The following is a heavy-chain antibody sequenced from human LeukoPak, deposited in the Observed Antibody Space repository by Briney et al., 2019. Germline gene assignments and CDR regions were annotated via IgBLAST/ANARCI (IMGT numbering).Heavy chain of an antibody. J-gene: IGHJ5*02. CDR2: INPNSGGT. CDR3: AEGDYEYGWFDP. V-gene: IGHV1-2*06. CDR1: GYTFTSYA. D-gene: IGHD4-17*01. Sequence: ASVKVSCKASGYTFTSYAMNWVRQAPGQGLEWMGRINPNSGGTNYAQKFQGRVTMTRDTSISTAYMELSRLRSDDTAVYYCAEGDYEYGWFDPWGQGTLVTVSS.